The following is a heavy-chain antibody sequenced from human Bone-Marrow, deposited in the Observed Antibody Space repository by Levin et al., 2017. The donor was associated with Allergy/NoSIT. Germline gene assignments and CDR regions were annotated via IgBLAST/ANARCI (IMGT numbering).Heavy chain of an antibody. D-gene: IGHD6-6*01. V-gene: IGHV5-10-1*01. CDR3: ARLEYSSSSYYYYYMDV. CDR1: GYSFTSYW. CDR2: IDPSDSYT. J-gene: IGHJ6*03. Sequence: WASVKVSCKGSGYSFTSYWISWVRQMPGKGLEWMGRIDPSDSYTNYSPSFQGHVTISADKSISTAYLQWSSLKASDTAMYYCARLEYSSSSYYYYYMDVWGKGTTVTVSS.